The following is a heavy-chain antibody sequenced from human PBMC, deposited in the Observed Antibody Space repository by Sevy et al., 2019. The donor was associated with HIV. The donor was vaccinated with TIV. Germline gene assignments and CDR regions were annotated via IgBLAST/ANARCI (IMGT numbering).Heavy chain of an antibody. CDR1: GGSITSLY. J-gene: IGHJ4*02. D-gene: IGHD1-26*01. CDR2: IYYNGHI. V-gene: IGHV4-59*08. CDR3: AGENAWGRGYS. Sequence: SETLSLTCTVSGGSITSLYWNWIRQPPGKGLEWIANIYYNGHINYNPSLKSRVTLSLDTSKNPFSLRLGSLTAADTAMYYCAGENAWGRGYSWGQGTLVTVSS.